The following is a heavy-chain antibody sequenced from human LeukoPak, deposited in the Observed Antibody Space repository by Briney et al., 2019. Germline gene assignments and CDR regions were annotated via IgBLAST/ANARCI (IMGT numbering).Heavy chain of an antibody. D-gene: IGHD3-22*01. Sequence: GASVKVSCKASGGTFINYAINWLRQAPGQGLEWMGGIIPIFGTANYAQKFQGKVTITADESTSTAYMELSSLRSEDTAIYYCARGWDYDSGGRPTAYVYWGQGTLVSVSS. CDR3: ARGWDYDSGGRPTAYVY. CDR2: IIPIFGTA. V-gene: IGHV1-69*13. J-gene: IGHJ4*02. CDR1: GGTFINYA.